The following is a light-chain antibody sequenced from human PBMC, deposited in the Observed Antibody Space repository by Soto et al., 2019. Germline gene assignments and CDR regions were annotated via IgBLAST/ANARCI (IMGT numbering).Light chain of an antibody. J-gene: IGKJ2*01. V-gene: IGKV3-20*01. Sequence: EIVLTQSPGTLSLSPGERATLSCRASQSVSSSYLAWYQQKPGQAPRLLIYGASSRATGIPDRFSGSGSGTDCTHYISILEPEDFAVYYCQQYVSSPSMYTFVQGTKQEIK. CDR1: QSVSSSY. CDR2: GAS. CDR3: QQYVSSPSMYT.